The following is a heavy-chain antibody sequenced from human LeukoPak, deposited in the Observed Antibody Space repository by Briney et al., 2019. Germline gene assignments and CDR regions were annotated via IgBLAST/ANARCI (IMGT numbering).Heavy chain of an antibody. CDR1: GFTFSSYS. J-gene: IGHJ4*02. CDR3: ARGSSSGYCYLFDY. CDR2: ISSSSSYI. D-gene: IGHD3-22*01. Sequence: PGGSLRLSCAASGFTFSSYSMNWVRQAPGKGLEWVSSISSSSSYIYYADSVKGRFTISRDNAKNSLYLQMNSLRAEDTAVYYCARGSSSGYCYLFDYWGQGTLVTVSS. V-gene: IGHV3-21*01.